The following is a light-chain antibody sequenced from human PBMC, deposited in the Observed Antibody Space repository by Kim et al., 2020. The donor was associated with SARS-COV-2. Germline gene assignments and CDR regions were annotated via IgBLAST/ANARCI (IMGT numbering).Light chain of an antibody. J-gene: IGKJ4*01. V-gene: IGKV3-15*01. CDR2: GAS. CDR1: QSVSSN. CDR3: QQYNNWPLT. Sequence: EIVMTQSPATLSVSPGERVTLSCRASQSVSSNLAWYQQKPGQAPRLLMYGASTRATGIPARFSGSGSGTEFTLTINSLQSEDFAVYYCQQYNNWPLTFGGGTKV.